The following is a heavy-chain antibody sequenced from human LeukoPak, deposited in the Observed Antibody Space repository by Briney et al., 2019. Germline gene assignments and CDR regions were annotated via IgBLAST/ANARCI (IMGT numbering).Heavy chain of an antibody. V-gene: IGHV3-30*18. CDR3: AKDVGGPTFVGGYFDY. CDR1: GFTFSSYG. J-gene: IGHJ4*02. D-gene: IGHD3-16*01. CDR2: ISYDGSNK. Sequence: PGRSLRLSCAASGFTFSSYGMHWVRQAPGKGLEWVAVISYDGSNKYYADSVKGRFTISRDNSKNTLYLQMNSLRAEDTAVYYCAKDVGGPTFVGGYFDYWGQGTLVTASS.